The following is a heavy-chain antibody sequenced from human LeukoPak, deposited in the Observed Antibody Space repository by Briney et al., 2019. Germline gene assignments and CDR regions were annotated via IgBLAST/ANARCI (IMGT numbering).Heavy chain of an antibody. Sequence: ASVKVSCKVSGYTLTELSMHWVRQAPGKGLEWMGGFDPEDGETIYAQKFQGRVTMARNTSISTAYMELSSLRSEDTAVYYCARGPILITGTTPYYMDVWGKGTTVTISS. V-gene: IGHV1-24*01. CDR3: ARGPILITGTTPYYMDV. CDR2: FDPEDGET. J-gene: IGHJ6*03. D-gene: IGHD1-20*01. CDR1: GYTLTELS.